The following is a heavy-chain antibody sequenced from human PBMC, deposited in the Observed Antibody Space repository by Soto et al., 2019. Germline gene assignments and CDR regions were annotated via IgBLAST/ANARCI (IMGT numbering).Heavy chain of an antibody. V-gene: IGHV4-30-2*01. J-gene: IGHJ4*02. D-gene: IGHD4-17*01. CDR2: ISQSGST. Sequence: QLQLQESGSGLVKPSQTLSLTCAVSGGSISSGGYSWSWIRQPPGKGLEWIGYISQSGSTYYRPSLKSRVPISVDRSKNQFSVRLNSVAATATAVYYCARSSDYGTIDYWGQGTLVTVSS. CDR3: ARSSDYGTIDY. CDR1: GGSISSGGYS.